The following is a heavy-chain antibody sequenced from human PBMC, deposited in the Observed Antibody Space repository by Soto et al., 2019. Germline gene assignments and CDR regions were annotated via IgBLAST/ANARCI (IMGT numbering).Heavy chain of an antibody. CDR3: AHRPSYCSGGSCYSGFDS. D-gene: IGHD2-15*01. CDR2: IYWDDDK. V-gene: IGHV2-5*02. J-gene: IGHJ4*02. Sequence: QITLKESGPTLVKPTQTLTLTCTFSGFSLSTSGVGVGWIRQPPGKALEWLALIYWDDDKRYSPSLKSRPTITKDTSKNQVVLTMTKMAPVDTATYYCAHRPSYCSGGSCYSGFDSWGQGTLVTVSS. CDR1: GFSLSTSGVG.